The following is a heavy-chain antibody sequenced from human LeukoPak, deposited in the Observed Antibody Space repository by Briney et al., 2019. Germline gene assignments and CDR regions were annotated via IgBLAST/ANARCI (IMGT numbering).Heavy chain of an antibody. CDR1: GCSISSGYY. J-gene: IGHJ4*02. D-gene: IGHD5-24*01. V-gene: IGHV4-38-2*01. CDR2: IYHSGST. CDR3: ARSWRDGYNYYFDY. Sequence: SETLSLACAVSGCSISSGYYWGWIRQPPGKGLEWIGSIYHSGSTYYNPSLKSRVTMSVDTSKNQFSLKLSSVTAADTAVYYCARSWRDGYNYYFDYWGQGTLVTVSS.